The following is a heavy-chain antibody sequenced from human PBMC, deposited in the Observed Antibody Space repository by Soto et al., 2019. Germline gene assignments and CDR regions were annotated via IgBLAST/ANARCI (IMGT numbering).Heavy chain of an antibody. CDR3: RRGHDSGGDY. J-gene: IGHJ4*02. CDR2: VKEDGSEK. CDR1: GFTFSSYW. Sequence: EVQLVESGGDLVQPGGSLRLSCAASGFTFSSYWMAWVRQAPGKGLEWVANVKEDGSEKNYEDSVKGRFPISRDNAKNSLYLQMTSLRAEDTAVYYCRRGHDSGGDYWGQGTLVTVSS. V-gene: IGHV3-7*01. D-gene: IGHD5-12*01.